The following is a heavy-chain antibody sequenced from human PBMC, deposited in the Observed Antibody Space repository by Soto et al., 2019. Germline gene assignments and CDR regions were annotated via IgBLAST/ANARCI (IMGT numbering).Heavy chain of an antibody. V-gene: IGHV1-69*01. Sequence: QVQLVQSGAEVKKPGSSVKVSCKASGGTFSSYAISWVRQAPGQGLEWMGGIIPIFGTANYAQKFQGRVTITADESPSTAYMELSSLRSEDTAVYYCARDIPSARSDSGGGAFDIWGQGTMVTVSS. CDR1: GGTFSSYA. J-gene: IGHJ3*02. CDR2: IIPIFGTA. D-gene: IGHD6-19*01. CDR3: ARDIPSARSDSGGGAFDI.